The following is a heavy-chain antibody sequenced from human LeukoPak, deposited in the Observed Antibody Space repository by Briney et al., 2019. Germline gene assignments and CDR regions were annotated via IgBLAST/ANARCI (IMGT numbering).Heavy chain of an antibody. CDR3: ARTNYGDLDY. J-gene: IGHJ4*02. Sequence: SETLSLTCTVSGGSISSYYWSWIRQPPGKGLEWIGYIYYSGSTNYNPSLKSRVTISVDTSKDQFSLKLSSVTAADTAVYYCARTNYGDLDYWGQGTLVAVSS. V-gene: IGHV4-59*01. CDR1: GGSISSYY. CDR2: IYYSGST. D-gene: IGHD4-17*01.